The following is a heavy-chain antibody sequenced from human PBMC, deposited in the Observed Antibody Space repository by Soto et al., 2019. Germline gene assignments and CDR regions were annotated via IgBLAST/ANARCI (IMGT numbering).Heavy chain of an antibody. D-gene: IGHD3-16*01. CDR1: GYTFRYDD. Sequence: ASVKVSCKASGYTFRYDDIIWVRQATGQGLEWMGWMNPNSGNTGYAQKFQGRITMTRNTSISTAYMEMNSLTSEDTAVYYCARVGAWALRNLDYCGQGTRVTVSS. V-gene: IGHV1-8*01. J-gene: IGHJ4*02. CDR3: ARVGAWALRNLDY. CDR2: MNPNSGNT.